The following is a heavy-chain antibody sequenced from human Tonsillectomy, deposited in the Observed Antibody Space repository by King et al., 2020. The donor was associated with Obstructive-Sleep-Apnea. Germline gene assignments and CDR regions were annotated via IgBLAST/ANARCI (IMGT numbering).Heavy chain of an antibody. CDR3: ARGSETTPYYYYYGMDV. V-gene: IGHV1-69*01. D-gene: IGHD4-11*01. CDR2: IIPIFGTA. CDR1: GGTFSSYA. Sequence: QLVQSGAEVKKPGSSVKVSCKASGGTFSSYAISWVRQAPGQGLEWMEGIIPIFGTANYAQKFQGRVTITADESTSTAYMELSSLRSEDTAVYYCARGSETTPYYYYYGMDVWGQGTTVTVSS. J-gene: IGHJ6*02.